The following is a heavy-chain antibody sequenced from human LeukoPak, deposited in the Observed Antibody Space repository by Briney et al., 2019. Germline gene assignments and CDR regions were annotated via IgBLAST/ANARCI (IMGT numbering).Heavy chain of an antibody. Sequence: GGSLRLSCAASGFTFSSYAMHWVRQAPGKGLEWVAVISYDGSNKYYADSVKGRFTISRDNSKNTLYLQMNSLRAEDTAVYYCGKDPPGSRIIMAAFDYSGQGTLVTVSS. D-gene: IGHD3-10*01. J-gene: IGHJ4*02. CDR3: GKDPPGSRIIMAAFDY. CDR1: GFTFSSYA. V-gene: IGHV3-30-3*01. CDR2: ISYDGSNK.